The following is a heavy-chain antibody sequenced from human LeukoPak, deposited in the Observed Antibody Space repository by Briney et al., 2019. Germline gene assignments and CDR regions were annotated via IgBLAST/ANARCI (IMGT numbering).Heavy chain of an antibody. J-gene: IGHJ4*02. CDR1: GFTFSSYA. CDR2: ISGSGGST. Sequence: GGSLRLSCAASGFTFSSYAMSWVRQAPGKGLEWVSAISGSGGSTYYADSVKGRFTISRDNSKNTLYLQMNSLRAEDTAVYYCAKDRFRGSYTGVVDYWGQGTLVTVSS. CDR3: AKDRFRGSYTGVVDY. D-gene: IGHD1-26*01. V-gene: IGHV3-23*01.